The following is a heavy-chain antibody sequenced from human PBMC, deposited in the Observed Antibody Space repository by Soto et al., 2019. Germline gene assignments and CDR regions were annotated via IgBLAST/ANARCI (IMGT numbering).Heavy chain of an antibody. D-gene: IGHD4-17*01. J-gene: IGHJ1*01. CDR1: GYTFTSYG. CDR3: AMDYGGPPEYFKH. Sequence: QVQLVQSGPDLKRPGASMKVSCKASGYTFTSYGISWVRQAPGQGLEWMAWISPLKGRTQYSQKAQGRVTLSTDTSSNTAYMEMTTLRVDDTAVYYCAMDYGGPPEYFKHWGQGTLVTVS. V-gene: IGHV1-18*04. CDR2: ISPLKGRT.